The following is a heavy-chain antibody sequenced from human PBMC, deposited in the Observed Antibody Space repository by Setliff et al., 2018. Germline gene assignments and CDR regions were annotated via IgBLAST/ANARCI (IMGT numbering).Heavy chain of an antibody. CDR2: IIPIFGTA. D-gene: IGHD2-2*01. J-gene: IGHJ5*02. CDR3: AREKGPAAHWNWFDP. Sequence: SVKVSCKASGYTFSSYAMNWVRQAPGQGLEWTGRIIPIFGTANYAQKFQGRVTITADKSTSTAHMELSSLRSEDTAVYYCAREKGPAAHWNWFDPWGQGTLVTSPQ. CDR1: GYTFSSYA. V-gene: IGHV1-69*06.